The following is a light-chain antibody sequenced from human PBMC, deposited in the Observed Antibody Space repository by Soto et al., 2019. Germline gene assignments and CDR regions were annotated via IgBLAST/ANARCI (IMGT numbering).Light chain of an antibody. CDR3: QQYNSWT. V-gene: IGKV1-5*03. J-gene: IGKJ1*01. Sequence: DIQMTQSPSTLSASVGDRVTITCRASQSISSWLAWYQQKPGKAPKLLIYKASSLESGVPSRFSGSGSGTEFTLTISSLQPDDFATYSCQQYNSWTCGQGTKVEIK. CDR1: QSISSW. CDR2: KAS.